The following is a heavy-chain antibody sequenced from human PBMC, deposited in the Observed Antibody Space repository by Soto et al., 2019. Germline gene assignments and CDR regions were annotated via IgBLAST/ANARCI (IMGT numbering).Heavy chain of an antibody. Sequence: PSETLSLTCTVSGGSLSSYYWTWIRQSAGKGLEGIGYVYFSGNSNYNPSLKSRVTISIDTSKNQFSLRLASVTAADTAFYFCGSVRPSGYVLSWGQGNLVTVS. CDR1: GGSLSSYY. CDR3: GSVRPSGYVLS. D-gene: IGHD6-25*01. V-gene: IGHV4-59*01. CDR2: VYFSGNS. J-gene: IGHJ5*02.